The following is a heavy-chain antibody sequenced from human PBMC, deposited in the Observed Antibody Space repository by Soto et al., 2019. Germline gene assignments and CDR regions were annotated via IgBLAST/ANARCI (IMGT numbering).Heavy chain of an antibody. D-gene: IGHD2-2*01. CDR1: GYTFTSYD. CDR2: INPNSGNT. V-gene: IGHV1-8*01. J-gene: IGHJ6*03. CDR3: ARGARVVVVTGRAVVYYYMDV. Sequence: QVQLVQSGAEVKKPGASVKVSCKASGYTFTSYDINWVRQATGQGLEWMGWINPNSGNTGYAQKFQGRVTMTRNTSISTAYMELSSLRSEDTAVYYCARGARVVVVTGRAVVYYYMDVWGKGTTVTVSS.